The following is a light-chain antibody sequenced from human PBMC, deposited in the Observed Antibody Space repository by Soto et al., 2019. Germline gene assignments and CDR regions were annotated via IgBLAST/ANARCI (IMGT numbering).Light chain of an antibody. V-gene: IGKV1-39*01. CDR1: QTIGTH. CDR2: STS. J-gene: IGKJ2*01. CDR3: QQSHRPPYT. Sequence: DIEMTQSPSSLSASVGDRVTITCRASQTIGTHLNWYQQKPGKAPQVLIYSTSSLQSGDPSRISGSGSGTDFPLAISSLQPEDNGTYYCQQSHRPPYTFGQGTKLEIK.